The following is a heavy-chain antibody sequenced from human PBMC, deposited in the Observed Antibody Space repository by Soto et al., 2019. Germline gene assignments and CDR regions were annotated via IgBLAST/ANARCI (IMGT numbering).Heavy chain of an antibody. CDR1: GYTFTSYD. D-gene: IGHD3-9*01. CDR3: ARGVEILSLYYYYMDV. J-gene: IGHJ6*03. V-gene: IGHV1-8*01. CDR2: MNPNSGNT. Sequence: QVQLVQSGAEVKQPGASVKVSCKASGYTFTSYDINWVRQATGQGLEWMGWMNPNSGNTGYAQKFQGRVTMTRNTSISTAYMELSSLRSEDTAVYYCARGVEILSLYYYYMDVWGKGTTVTVSS.